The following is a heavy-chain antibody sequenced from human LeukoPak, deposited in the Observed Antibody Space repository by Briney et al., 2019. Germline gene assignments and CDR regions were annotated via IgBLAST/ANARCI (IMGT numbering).Heavy chain of an antibody. CDR2: IKQDGSEK. V-gene: IGHV3-7*01. CDR1: GFTFSSYW. J-gene: IGHJ5*02. D-gene: IGHD3-3*01. Sequence: GGSLRLSCAASGFTFSSYWMSWVRQAPGKGLEWVANIKQDGSEKYYVDSVKGRFTISRDNSKNTLYLQMNSLRAEDTAVYYCAKDFTIFGVVILPNWFDPWGQGTLVTVSS. CDR3: AKDFTIFGVVILPNWFDP.